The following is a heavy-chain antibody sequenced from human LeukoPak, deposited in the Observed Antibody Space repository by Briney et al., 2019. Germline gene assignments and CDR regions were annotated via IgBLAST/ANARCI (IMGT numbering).Heavy chain of an antibody. CDR1: GFTFSSYA. CDR3: ARDSGYSYGWVDY. Sequence: GGSLRLSCAASGFTFSSYAMSWVRQAPGKGLEWVAVIWYDGSNKYYADSVKGRFTISRDNSKNTLYLQMNSLRAEDTAVYYCARDSGYSYGWVDYWGQGTLVTVSS. J-gene: IGHJ4*02. V-gene: IGHV3-33*08. CDR2: IWYDGSNK. D-gene: IGHD5-18*01.